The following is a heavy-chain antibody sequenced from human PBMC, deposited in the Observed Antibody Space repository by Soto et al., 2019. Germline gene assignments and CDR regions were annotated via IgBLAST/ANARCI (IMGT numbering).Heavy chain of an antibody. CDR1: GFTFSSYG. D-gene: IGHD3-9*01. J-gene: IGHJ6*02. V-gene: IGHV3-30*18. Sequence: GSLRLSCAASGFTFSSYGMHWVRQAPGKGLEWVAVISYDGSNKYYADSMKCRFTISRDNSKNTLYLQMNSLRAEDTAVYYCAKDASYDILTGYYIPYYYYYGMDVWGQGTTVTVSS. CDR2: ISYDGSNK. CDR3: AKDASYDILTGYYIPYYYYYGMDV.